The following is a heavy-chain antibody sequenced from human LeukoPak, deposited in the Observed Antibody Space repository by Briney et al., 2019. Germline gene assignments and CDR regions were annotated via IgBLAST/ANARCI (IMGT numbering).Heavy chain of an antibody. CDR1: GFTLSNAW. J-gene: IGHJ4*02. CDR2: IKSKTDGGTT. CDR3: CAMYTGWDIVVVPAPG. D-gene: IGHD2-2*01. V-gene: IGHV3-15*01. Sequence: GGSLRLSCAASGFTLSNAWMSWVRQAPGKGLEWVGRIKSKTDGGTTDYAAPVKGRFTISRDDSKNTLYLQMNSLKTEDTAVYYCCAMYTGWDIVVVPAPGWGQGTLVTVSS.